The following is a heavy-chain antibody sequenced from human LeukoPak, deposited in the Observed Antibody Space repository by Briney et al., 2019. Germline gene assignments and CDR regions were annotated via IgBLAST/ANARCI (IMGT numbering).Heavy chain of an antibody. J-gene: IGHJ4*02. Sequence: SVKVSCKASGGTFSSYAISWVRQAPGQGLEWMGRIIPILGIANYAQKFQGRVTITADKSTSTAYMELSSLRSEDTAVYYCARVDYGELFDYWGQGTLVTVSS. CDR2: IIPILGIA. CDR3: ARVDYGELFDY. CDR1: GGTFSSYA. V-gene: IGHV1-69*04. D-gene: IGHD4-17*01.